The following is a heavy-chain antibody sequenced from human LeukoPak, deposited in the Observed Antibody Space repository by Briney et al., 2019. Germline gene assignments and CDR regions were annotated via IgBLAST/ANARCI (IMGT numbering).Heavy chain of an antibody. J-gene: IGHJ1*01. CDR2: IYHSGST. Sequence: SETLSLTCTVSGYSISSGYFWGWIRQPPGKGLEWIGEIYHSGSTYYTPSLKSRVTISIDTSKNQFSLNLSSVTAADTAVYYCASALFPWAEYFQHWGQGTLVTVSS. CDR1: GYSISSGYF. CDR3: ASALFPWAEYFQH. D-gene: IGHD2-21*01. V-gene: IGHV4-38-2*02.